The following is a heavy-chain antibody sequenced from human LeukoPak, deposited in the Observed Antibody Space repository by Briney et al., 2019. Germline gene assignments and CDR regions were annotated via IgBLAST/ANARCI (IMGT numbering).Heavy chain of an antibody. Sequence: GGSLRLSCAASGFTLSNYSMNWVRQAPGKGLEWVAFISSCSCYIFYADSLKGRFTISRDNAKNSLYLQMNSLRADDTAVYYCARDLAYGDDGLWGQGTLVTVSS. D-gene: IGHD4-17*01. V-gene: IGHV3-21*01. CDR3: ARDLAYGDDGL. CDR2: ISSCSCYI. J-gene: IGHJ4*02. CDR1: GFTLSNYS.